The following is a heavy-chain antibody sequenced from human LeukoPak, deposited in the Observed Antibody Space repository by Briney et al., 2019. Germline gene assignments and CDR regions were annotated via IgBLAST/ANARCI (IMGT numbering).Heavy chain of an antibody. D-gene: IGHD4-17*01. V-gene: IGHV3-15*01. CDR3: AITGGPTVTAFDL. CDR2: IKSKADGETT. J-gene: IGHJ4*02. Sequence: GGSLRLSCAASGFAFSNAWMDWVRQAPGKGLEWVGHIKSKADGETTDYAAPVKGRFTISRDDSKNTLFLQMNSLRVEDTAVYYCAITGGPTVTAFDLWGQGILVTVSS. CDR1: GFAFSNAW.